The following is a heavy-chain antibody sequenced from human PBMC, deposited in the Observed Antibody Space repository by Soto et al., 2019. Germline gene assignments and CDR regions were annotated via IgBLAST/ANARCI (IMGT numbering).Heavy chain of an antibody. CDR3: ARDHSGGYDAFDI. Sequence: GGSLRLSCAASGFTFSSYGMHWVRQAPGKGLEWVAVIWYDGSNKYYADSVKGRFTISRDNSKNTLYLQMNSLRAEDTAVYYCARDHSGGYDAFDIWGQGTMVTVSS. CDR1: GFTFSSYG. J-gene: IGHJ3*02. CDR2: IWYDGSNK. V-gene: IGHV3-33*01. D-gene: IGHD6-19*01.